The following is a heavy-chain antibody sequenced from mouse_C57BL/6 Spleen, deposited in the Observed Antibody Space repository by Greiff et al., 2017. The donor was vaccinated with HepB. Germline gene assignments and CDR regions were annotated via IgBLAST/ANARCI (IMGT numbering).Heavy chain of an antibody. D-gene: IGHD2-3*01. CDR1: GYTFTSYW. J-gene: IGHJ3*01. CDR3: ARRIYDGYYGAWFAY. Sequence: QVQLQQSGAELVKPGASVKLSCKASGYTFTSYWMQWVKQRPGQGLEWIGEIDPSDSYTNYNQKFKGKATLTVDTSSSTAYMQLSSLTSEDSAVYYCARRIYDGYYGAWFAYWGQGTLVTVSA. V-gene: IGHV1-50*01. CDR2: IDPSDSYT.